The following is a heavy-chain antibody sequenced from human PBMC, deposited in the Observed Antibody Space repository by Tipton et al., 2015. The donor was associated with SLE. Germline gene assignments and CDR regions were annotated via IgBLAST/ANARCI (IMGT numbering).Heavy chain of an antibody. CDR1: GGSINNYY. J-gene: IGHJ4*02. D-gene: IGHD3-16*01. CDR3: ARHMITGVEFDY. V-gene: IGHV4-59*08. CDR2: LSYSAST. Sequence: TLSLTCSVSGGSINNYYWSWIRQTSGKGLEWIGYLSYSASTNYNPSLESRVTISVDTSKNQFSLKLSSVTAADTAVYYCARHMITGVEFDYWGQGTLVTVSS.